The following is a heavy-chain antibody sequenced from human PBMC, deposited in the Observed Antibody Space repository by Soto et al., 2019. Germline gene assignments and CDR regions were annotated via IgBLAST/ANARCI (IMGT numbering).Heavy chain of an antibody. Sequence: LPETLSLTCTVSGGSISSYYWSWIRQPPGKGLEWIGYIYYSGSTNYNPSLKSRVTISVDTSKNQFSLKLSSVTAADTAVYYCARLSLGSGSYPDYWGQGTLVTVSS. V-gene: IGHV4-59*08. CDR2: IYYSGST. J-gene: IGHJ4*02. CDR1: GGSISSYY. D-gene: IGHD3-10*01. CDR3: ARLSLGSGSYPDY.